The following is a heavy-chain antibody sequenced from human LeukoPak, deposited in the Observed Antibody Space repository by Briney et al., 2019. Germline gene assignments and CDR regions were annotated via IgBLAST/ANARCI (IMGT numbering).Heavy chain of an antibody. V-gene: IGHV4-59*04. CDR1: GGSISSYY. CDR3: AAYDILTGFDY. CDR2: IYHSGST. D-gene: IGHD3-9*01. J-gene: IGHJ4*02. Sequence: SETLSLTCTISGGSISSYYWRWIRQPPGKGLEWIGFIYHSGSTYYNPSLKSRVTISVDRSKNQFSLKLSSVTAADTAVYYCAAYDILTGFDYWGQGTLVTVSS.